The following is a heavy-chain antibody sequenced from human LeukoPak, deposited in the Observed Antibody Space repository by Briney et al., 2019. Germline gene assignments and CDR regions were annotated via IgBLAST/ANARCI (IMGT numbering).Heavy chain of an antibody. CDR2: ICYSGST. J-gene: IGHJ4*02. D-gene: IGHD3-3*01. Sequence: SETLSLTCTVSGGSISSYYWSWIRQPPGKGLEWIGYICYSGSTNYNPSLKSRVTISVDTSKNQFSLKLSSVTAADTAVYYCAREGSGYYVDYWGQGTLVTVSS. V-gene: IGHV4-59*01. CDR1: GGSISSYY. CDR3: AREGSGYYVDY.